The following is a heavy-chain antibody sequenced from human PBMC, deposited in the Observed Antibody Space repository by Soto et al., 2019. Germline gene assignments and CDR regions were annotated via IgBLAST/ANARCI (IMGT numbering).Heavy chain of an antibody. Sequence: GGSLRLSCAASGFTFSSYSMNWVRQAPGKGLEWVSSISSSSSYIYYADSVKGRFTISRDNAKNSLYLQMNSLRAEDTAVYYCARVFGELSPTGYGMDVWGQGTTVTVSS. CDR1: GFTFSSYS. J-gene: IGHJ6*02. V-gene: IGHV3-21*01. D-gene: IGHD3-10*01. CDR2: ISSSSSYI. CDR3: ARVFGELSPTGYGMDV.